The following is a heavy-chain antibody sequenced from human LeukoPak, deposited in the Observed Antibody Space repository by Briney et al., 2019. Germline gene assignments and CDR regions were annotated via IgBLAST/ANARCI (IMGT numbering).Heavy chain of an antibody. V-gene: IGHV1-24*01. CDR3: ASYVGYDFWSGPDGYFDY. CDR1: GYTLTELS. CDR2: FDPEDGET. J-gene: IGHJ4*02. D-gene: IGHD3-3*01. Sequence: GASVKVSCKVSGYTLTELSMHWVRQAPGKGLEWMGGFDPEDGETIYAQKFQGRVTITADTSTDTAYMELSSLRSEDTAVYYCASYVGYDFWSGPDGYFDYWGQGTLVTVSS.